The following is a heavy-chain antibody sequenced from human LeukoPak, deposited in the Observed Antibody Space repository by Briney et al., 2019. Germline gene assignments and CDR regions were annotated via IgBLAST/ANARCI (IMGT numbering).Heavy chain of an antibody. J-gene: IGHJ4*02. CDR2: IGTAGDT. CDR1: GFTFSSYD. D-gene: IGHD3-22*01. V-gene: IGHV3-13*04. CDR3: ARSGKPYYYDSSGYYFDY. Sequence: GGSLRLSCAASGFTFSSYDMHWVRQAIGKGLEWVSAIGTAGDTYYPGSVKGRFTISRENAKNSLYLQMNSLRAGDTAVYYCARSGKPYYYDSSGYYFDYWGQGTLVTVSS.